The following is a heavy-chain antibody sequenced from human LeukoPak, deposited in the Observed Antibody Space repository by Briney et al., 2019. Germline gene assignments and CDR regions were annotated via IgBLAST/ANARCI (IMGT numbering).Heavy chain of an antibody. D-gene: IGHD3-10*01. Sequence: GGSLRLSCAASGFPFSSYAMSWVRQAPGKGLEWVSAISGSGGSTYYADSVKGRFTISRDNSKNTLYLQMNSLRAEDTAVYYCAKARLLWFGEPRNYFDYWGQGTLVTVSS. J-gene: IGHJ4*02. V-gene: IGHV3-23*01. CDR1: GFPFSSYA. CDR3: AKARLLWFGEPRNYFDY. CDR2: ISGSGGST.